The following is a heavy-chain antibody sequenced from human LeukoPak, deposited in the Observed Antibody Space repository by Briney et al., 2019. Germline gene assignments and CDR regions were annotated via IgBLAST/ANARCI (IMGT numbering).Heavy chain of an antibody. CDR2: ISGNGGST. V-gene: IGHV3-23*01. Sequence: GGSLRLSWAAAEFTFSCYAISWVRQAPGKGLEWVSSISGNGGSTYYAVSVQGRFTISRDNSKNTLYLQMNSLKVEDTAVYYCAKNRWAARIIIDAFDIWGQGTMVTVSS. CDR1: EFTFSCYA. D-gene: IGHD6-6*01. CDR3: AKNRWAARIIIDAFDI. J-gene: IGHJ3*02.